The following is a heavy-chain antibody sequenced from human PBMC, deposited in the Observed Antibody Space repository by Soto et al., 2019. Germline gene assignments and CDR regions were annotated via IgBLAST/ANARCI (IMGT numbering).Heavy chain of an antibody. CDR3: ARGPPNRSNWFDP. CDR2: INSDGRST. J-gene: IGHJ5*02. Sequence: GGSLRLSWAASGFTFSSLWMHWIRQAPGKGLVWVSRINSDGRSTSYADSVKGRFTISRDNAKNTLYLQMNSLRAEDMAVYYCARGPPNRSNWFDPWGQGTLVTVSS. CDR1: GFTFSSLW. V-gene: IGHV3-74*01.